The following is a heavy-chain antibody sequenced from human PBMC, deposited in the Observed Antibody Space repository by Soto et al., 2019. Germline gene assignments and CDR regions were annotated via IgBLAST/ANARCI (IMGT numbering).Heavy chain of an antibody. CDR3: ARIYNSGWPYVDL. CDR2: IYYSGSA. CDR1: GQSITTVNW. J-gene: IGHJ4*02. D-gene: IGHD6-19*01. Sequence: QVQLEESGPGLVKPSDTLSLTCAVSGQSITTVNWWGWIRQSPGKGLEWIGYIYYSGSAHYNPSLKSRVSMSIDTSKKEFSLKVTSVTAVDTAVYYCARIYNSGWPYVDLWGQGTLVTVSS. V-gene: IGHV4-28*01.